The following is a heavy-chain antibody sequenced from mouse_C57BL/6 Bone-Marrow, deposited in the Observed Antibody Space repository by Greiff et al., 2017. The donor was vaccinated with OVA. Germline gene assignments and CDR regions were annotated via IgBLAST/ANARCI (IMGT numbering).Heavy chain of an antibody. D-gene: IGHD1-1*01. CDR3: ARLGPTVVEAY. Sequence: QVQLQQSGPELVKPGASVKISCKASGYAFSSSWMNWVKQRPGKGLEWIGRIYPGDGDTNYNGKFKGKATLTADKSSSTAYMQLSSLTSEDSAVYFCARLGPTVVEAYWGQGTLVTVSA. V-gene: IGHV1-82*01. CDR1: GYAFSSSW. J-gene: IGHJ3*01. CDR2: IYPGDGDT.